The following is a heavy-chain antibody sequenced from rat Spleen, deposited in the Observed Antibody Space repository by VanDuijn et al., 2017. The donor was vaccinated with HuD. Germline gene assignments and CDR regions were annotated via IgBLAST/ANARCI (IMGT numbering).Heavy chain of an antibody. V-gene: IGHV5-25*01. CDR2: ISTGNGNT. J-gene: IGHJ2*01. CDR1: GFTFSNYY. D-gene: IGHD4-1*01. CDR3: ARRFDFDY. Sequence: EVQLVESGGGLVQPGRSMKLSCAASGFTFSNYYMAWVRQAPPKGLEWVASISTGNGNTYYRDSVKGRFTISRDNAKSTLYLQMDSLRSEDTATYYCARRFDFDYWGQGVMVTVSS.